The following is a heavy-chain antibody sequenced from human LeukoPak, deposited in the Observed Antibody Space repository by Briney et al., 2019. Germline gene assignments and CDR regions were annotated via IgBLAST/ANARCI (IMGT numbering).Heavy chain of an antibody. CDR2: IYDSGNT. CDR3: ARSLYSSGWAQFDY. V-gene: IGHV4-59*08. J-gene: IGHJ4*02. Sequence: SETLSLTCTVSGGSISRYYWSWIRQPPGKGLEWIAYIYDSGNTNYNPSLKSRVTTSVDTSKNQFSLKLSSVTAADTAVYYCARSLYSSGWAQFDYWGQGILVTVSS. D-gene: IGHD6-19*01. CDR1: GGSISRYY.